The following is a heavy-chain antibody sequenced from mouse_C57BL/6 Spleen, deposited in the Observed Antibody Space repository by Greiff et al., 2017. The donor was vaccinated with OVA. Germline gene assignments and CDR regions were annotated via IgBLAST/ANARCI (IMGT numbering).Heavy chain of an antibody. D-gene: IGHD1-1*01. CDR3: ARKGYYGSSPAWFAY. CDR2: IDPSDSYP. CDR1: GYTFTSYW. V-gene: IGHV1-69*01. J-gene: IGHJ3*01. Sequence: VQLQQSGAELVMPGASVKLSCKASGYTFTSYWMHWVKQRPGQGLEWIGEIDPSDSYPNYNQKFKGKSTLTVDKSSSTAYMQLSSLTSEDSAVYYCARKGYYGSSPAWFAYWGQGTLVTVSA.